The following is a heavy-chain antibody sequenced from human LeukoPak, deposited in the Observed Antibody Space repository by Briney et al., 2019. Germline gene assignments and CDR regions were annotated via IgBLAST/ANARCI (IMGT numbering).Heavy chain of an antibody. CDR1: GFTFNSYA. V-gene: IGHV3-30*18. Sequence: GGSLRLSCAASGFTFNSYAMSWVRQAPGKGLEWVAVISYDGSNKYYADSVKGRFTISRDNSKNTLYLQMDSLRAEDTAVYYCAKIAAAGFFDYWGQGTLVTVSS. CDR3: AKIAAAGFFDY. D-gene: IGHD6-13*01. J-gene: IGHJ4*02. CDR2: ISYDGSNK.